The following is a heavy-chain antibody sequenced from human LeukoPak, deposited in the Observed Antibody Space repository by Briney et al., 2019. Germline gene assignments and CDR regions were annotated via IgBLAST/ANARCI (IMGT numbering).Heavy chain of an antibody. V-gene: IGHV4-34*01. D-gene: IGHD5-18*01. CDR1: GGSFSGYY. CDR2: INHSGST. J-gene: IGHJ4*02. Sequence: PSETLSLTCAVYGGSFSGYYWSWIRQPPGKGLEWIGEINHSGSTNYNPSLKSRVTISVDTSKNQFSLKLSSVTAADTAVYYCVRGMNTAMVAFDYWGQGTLVTVSS. CDR3: VRGMNTAMVAFDY.